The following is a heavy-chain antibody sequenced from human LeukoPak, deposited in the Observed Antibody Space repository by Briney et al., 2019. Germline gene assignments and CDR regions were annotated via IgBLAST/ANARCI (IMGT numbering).Heavy chain of an antibody. CDR3: AKRGVVIRVILVGFHKEAYYFDS. CDR2: ISGSGGET. V-gene: IGHV3-23*01. J-gene: IGHJ4*02. CDR1: GITVSNYG. Sequence: GGSLRLSCAVSGITVSNYGMSWVRQAPGKGLEWVAGISGSGGETNYADSVKGRFTISRDNFKNTLYLQMNSLRAEDTAVYFCAKRGVVIRVILVGFHKEAYYFDSWGQGALVTVSS. D-gene: IGHD3-22*01.